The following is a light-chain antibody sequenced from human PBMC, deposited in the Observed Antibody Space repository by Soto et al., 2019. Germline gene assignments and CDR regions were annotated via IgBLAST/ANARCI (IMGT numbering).Light chain of an antibody. J-gene: IGLJ2*01. V-gene: IGLV2-8*01. Sequence: QSALTQPPSASGSPGQSVTISCTGTSSDVGGYNYVSWYQQHPGKAPKLMISEVSKRPSGVPDRLSGSKSGNTASLTVSGLQAQDEADYYCSSFAGNNNLVFGGGTKVTLL. CDR2: EVS. CDR1: SSDVGGYNY. CDR3: SSFAGNNNLV.